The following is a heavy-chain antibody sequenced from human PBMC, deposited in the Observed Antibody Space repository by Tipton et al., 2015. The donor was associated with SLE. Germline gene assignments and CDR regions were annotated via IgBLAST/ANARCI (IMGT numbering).Heavy chain of an antibody. CDR3: ARDPTQSGYHDVFDI. J-gene: IGHJ3*02. CDR2: INWTGGST. CDR1: GFSFADYG. D-gene: IGHD3-3*01. V-gene: IGHV3-20*04. Sequence: SLRLSCAASGFSFADYGMSWVRQAPGKGLEWVSGINWTGGSTGYADSVKGRFTISRDNAKNTLFLQMYSLRDEDTAVYYCARDPTQSGYHDVFDIWGQGTTFTVSS.